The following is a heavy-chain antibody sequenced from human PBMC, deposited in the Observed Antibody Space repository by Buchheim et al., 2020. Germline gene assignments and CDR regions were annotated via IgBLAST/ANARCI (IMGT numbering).Heavy chain of an antibody. CDR2: INTDGSS. CDR1: GFTFSSYW. J-gene: IGHJ4*02. Sequence: EVQLVESGGGLVQPGGSLRLSCAASGFTFSSYWMHWVRQAPGKGLVWVSRINTDGSSSYADSVKGRFTISRDNAKNTLFLQMNTLRAEDTAVYYCARFPIEVAGRSCLDYWGQGTL. D-gene: IGHD6-19*01. CDR3: ARFPIEVAGRSCLDY. V-gene: IGHV3-74*01.